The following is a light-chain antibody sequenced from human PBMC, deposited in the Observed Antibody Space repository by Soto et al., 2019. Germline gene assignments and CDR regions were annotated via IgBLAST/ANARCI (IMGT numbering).Light chain of an antibody. Sequence: DIHLTQSPSSLSASVGYRFTITCRASQSVRSWLAWYQQKPGTAPKLLIFDASRLESGVPSRFRGSASGTEFTLTISSLQPDDFETYYCQQYDNYPLTFGGGTKVDIK. J-gene: IGKJ4*01. V-gene: IGKV1-5*01. CDR1: QSVRSW. CDR3: QQYDNYPLT. CDR2: DAS.